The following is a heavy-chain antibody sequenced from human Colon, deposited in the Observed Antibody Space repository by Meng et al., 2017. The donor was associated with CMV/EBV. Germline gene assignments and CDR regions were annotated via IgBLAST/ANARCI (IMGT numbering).Heavy chain of an antibody. Sequence: QVQLQGSGPGLVKPSETLSLTCIVSGVSVTSGAYHWSWIRQSPGKGLEWIGYIYDTGITIYNPSLKSRVTIFLETSKNQFSLNLNAMTTADTAVYYCAKSRSSIPGIVDDWGQGTLVTVSS. CDR1: GVSVTSGAYH. D-gene: IGHD2/OR15-2a*01. J-gene: IGHJ4*02. V-gene: IGHV4-61*08. CDR2: IYDTGIT. CDR3: AKSRSSIPGIVDD.